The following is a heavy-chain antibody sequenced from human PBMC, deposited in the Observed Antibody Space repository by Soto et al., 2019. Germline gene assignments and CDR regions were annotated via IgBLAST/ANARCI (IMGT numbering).Heavy chain of an antibody. Sequence: QVQLVQSGAEVKKPGASVMVSCKAFGYTLTDYYIHWVRQAPGQGLEWMGWINPKSGGTNYAQKFRGWVTMTRDTSISTAYMDLNRLKSDDTAVYYCGRVRAAAGGIDYWGQGTLVTVSS. J-gene: IGHJ4*02. D-gene: IGHD6-13*01. CDR1: GYTLTDYY. V-gene: IGHV1-2*04. CDR3: GRVRAAAGGIDY. CDR2: INPKSGGT.